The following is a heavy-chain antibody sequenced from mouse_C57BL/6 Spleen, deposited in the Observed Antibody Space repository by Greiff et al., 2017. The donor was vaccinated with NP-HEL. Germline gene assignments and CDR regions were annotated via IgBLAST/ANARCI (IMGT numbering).Heavy chain of an antibody. CDR3: ARFYYDYDWGYAMDY. V-gene: IGHV1-55*01. Sequence: QVQLQQPGAELVKPGASVKMSCKASGYTFTSYWITWVKQRPGQGLEWIGDIYPGSGSTKYNEKFKSKATLTVDTSSSTAYMQLSSLTSEDSAVSYCARFYYDYDWGYAMDYWGQGTSVTVSS. CDR1: GYTFTSYW. D-gene: IGHD2-4*01. J-gene: IGHJ4*01. CDR2: IYPGSGST.